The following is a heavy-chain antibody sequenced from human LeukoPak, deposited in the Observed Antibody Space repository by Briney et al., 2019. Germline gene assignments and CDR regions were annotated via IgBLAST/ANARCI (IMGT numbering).Heavy chain of an antibody. J-gene: IGHJ4*02. D-gene: IGHD3-22*01. Sequence: GGSLRLSCAASGFTVSSNYMSWVRQAPGKGLEWVSVIYSGGSTCYADSVKGRFTISRDNSKNTLYLQMNSLRAEDTAVYYCAGNYYDSSGDHYWGQGTLVTVSS. CDR1: GFTVSSNY. V-gene: IGHV3-53*01. CDR3: AGNYYDSSGDHY. CDR2: IYSGGST.